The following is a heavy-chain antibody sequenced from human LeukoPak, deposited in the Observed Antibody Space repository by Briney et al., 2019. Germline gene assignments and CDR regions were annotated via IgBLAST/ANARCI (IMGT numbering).Heavy chain of an antibody. CDR2: IKSKTDGGTT. J-gene: IGHJ4*02. V-gene: IGHV3-15*01. CDR3: TTGGYEAPLFDY. Sequence: GGSLRLSCAASGFTFSNAWMSWVRQAPGKGLEWVGRIKSKTDGGTTDYAAHVKGRFTISRDDSKNTLYLQMNSLKTEDTAVYYCTTGGYEAPLFDYWGQGTLVTVSS. D-gene: IGHD5-12*01. CDR1: GFTFSNAW.